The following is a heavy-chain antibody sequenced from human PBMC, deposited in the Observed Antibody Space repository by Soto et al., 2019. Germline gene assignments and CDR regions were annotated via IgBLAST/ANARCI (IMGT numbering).Heavy chain of an antibody. J-gene: IGHJ4*02. D-gene: IGHD3-9*01. Sequence: GGSLRLSCAGSGFTPTTTPLSWVRQPPGKGLEWVATVSGAAGHTYYVDSVRGRFFISRDNSKNTVTLQMNNLTVDDTAVYYCATSFRYFDNWGQGTRVTVSS. V-gene: IGHV3-23*01. CDR3: ATSFRYFDN. CDR2: VSGAAGHT. CDR1: GFTPTTTP.